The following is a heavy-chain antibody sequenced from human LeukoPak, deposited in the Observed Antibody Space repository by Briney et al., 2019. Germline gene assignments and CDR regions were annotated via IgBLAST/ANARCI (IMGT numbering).Heavy chain of an antibody. J-gene: IGHJ2*01. D-gene: IGHD3-16*01. Sequence: SETLSLTCTVSGGSLSSYYWSWIGQPPGKGLEGIGYIYYSGSTNYNPSLKSRVTISVDTSKNQFSLMLSSVTAADTAVYYCARGRITWTYWYFDLWGGGTLVTVS. CDR1: GGSLSSYY. CDR2: IYYSGST. CDR3: ARGRITWTYWYFDL. V-gene: IGHV4-59*01.